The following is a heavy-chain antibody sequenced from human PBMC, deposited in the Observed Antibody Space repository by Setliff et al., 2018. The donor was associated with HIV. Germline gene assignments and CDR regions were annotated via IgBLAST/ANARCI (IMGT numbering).Heavy chain of an antibody. CDR1: GGTFSSYA. D-gene: IGHD1-26*01. Sequence: SVKVSCKASGGTFSSYAISWVRQAPGQGLEWMGGIIPIFGTTDYAQTFKGRVTITTDESTSTAYMELSSLRSDNTAVYYCATKTGTYSPFDSWGQGTLVTVSS. V-gene: IGHV1-69*05. J-gene: IGHJ4*02. CDR3: ATKTGTYSPFDS. CDR2: IIPIFGTT.